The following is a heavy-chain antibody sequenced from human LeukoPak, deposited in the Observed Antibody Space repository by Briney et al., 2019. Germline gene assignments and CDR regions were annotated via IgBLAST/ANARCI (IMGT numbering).Heavy chain of an antibody. CDR3: AKGPDYGDYGSFDY. D-gene: IGHD4-17*01. V-gene: IGHV3-23*01. CDR2: ISGSGGST. Sequence: GGSLRLSCAASGFTFSSYAMSRVRQAPGKGLEWVSAISGSGGSTYYADSVKGRFTISRDNSKNTLYLQMNSLRAEDTAVYYCAKGPDYGDYGSFDYWGQGTLVTVSS. J-gene: IGHJ4*02. CDR1: GFTFSSYA.